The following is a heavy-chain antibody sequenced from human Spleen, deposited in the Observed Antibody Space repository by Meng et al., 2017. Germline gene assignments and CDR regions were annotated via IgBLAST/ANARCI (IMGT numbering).Heavy chain of an antibody. CDR2: ISSSGGYI. D-gene: IGHD1-14*01. J-gene: IGHJ6*02. CDR3: ARDRTTPKWYGMDV. CDR1: GFTFSSYS. Sequence: GESLKISCAASGFTFSSYSMNWIRQAPGKGLEWVSSISSSGGYIYYADSVKGRLTISRDNAKNSLYLQMNSLRDEDTAVYYCARDRTTPKWYGMDVWGQGTTVTVSS. V-gene: IGHV3-21*01.